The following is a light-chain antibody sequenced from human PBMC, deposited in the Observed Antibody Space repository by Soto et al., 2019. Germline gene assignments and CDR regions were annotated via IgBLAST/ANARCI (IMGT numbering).Light chain of an antibody. Sequence: PGKRATLSCRASQSLRSGDLACYQQIPGQAPGLLIYGASSRATGIPDGFSGSGSGTDFNLTVSRLAPEDFAVYYCHQYGTSPRTFGQGTKVDIK. CDR3: HQYGTSPRT. J-gene: IGKJ1*01. V-gene: IGKV3-20*01. CDR2: GAS. CDR1: QSLRSGD.